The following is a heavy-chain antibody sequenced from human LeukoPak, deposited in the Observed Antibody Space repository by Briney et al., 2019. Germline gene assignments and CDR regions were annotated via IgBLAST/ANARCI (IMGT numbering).Heavy chain of an antibody. CDR3: ARRGPFDF. J-gene: IGHJ4*02. D-gene: IGHD3-10*01. V-gene: IGHV3-30*03. CDR2: ISYDEINK. Sequence: GGSLRLSCAASGFTFSGYGMHWVHRAPGKGLEWVAVISYDEINKYYADSVKGRFAISRDNSKNTLYLQMNSLRAEDTAVYYCARRGPFDFWGQGTLVTVSS. CDR1: GFTFSGYG.